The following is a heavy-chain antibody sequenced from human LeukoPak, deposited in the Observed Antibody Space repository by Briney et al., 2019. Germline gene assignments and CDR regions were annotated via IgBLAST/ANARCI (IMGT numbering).Heavy chain of an antibody. CDR3: ARAISGSYPIN. CDR1: GYTFTNYA. CDR2: ISPYNGDR. D-gene: IGHD1-26*01. V-gene: IGHV1-18*01. J-gene: IGHJ3*01. Sequence: ASVKVSCKASGYTFTNYAITWVRQAPGQGPEWMGWISPYNGDRRDALKFQDRVTMTTDTSTSTAYMELRSLRSDDTAVYYCARAISGSYPINWGQGTMVTVSS.